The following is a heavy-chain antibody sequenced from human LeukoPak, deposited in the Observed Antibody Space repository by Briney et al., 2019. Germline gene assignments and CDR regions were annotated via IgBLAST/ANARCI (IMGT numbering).Heavy chain of an antibody. CDR2: INHSGST. D-gene: IGHD1-26*01. V-gene: IGHV4-34*01. CDR1: GGPFSGYY. CDR3: ARGIVGAPRDGDAFDI. Sequence: PSETLSLTCAVYGGPFSGYYWSWIRQPPGKGLEWIGEINHSGSTNYNPSLKSRVTISVDTSKNQFSLKLSSVTAADTAVYYCARGIVGAPRDGDAFDIWGQGTMVTVSS. J-gene: IGHJ3*02.